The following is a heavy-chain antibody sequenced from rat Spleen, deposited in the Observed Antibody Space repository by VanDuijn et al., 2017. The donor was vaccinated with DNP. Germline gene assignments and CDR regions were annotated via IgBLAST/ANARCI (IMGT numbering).Heavy chain of an antibody. Sequence: EVQLVESGGGLVQSGRSLKVSCAVSGFTFSDYNMAWVRQAPTKGLEWVAYISYDGGSTYYRDSVKGRFTISRDNAKSSLYLQMDSLRSEDTATYYCTRYDGSYYYGGYFDFWGPGTMVTVSS. CDR2: ISYDGGST. CDR3: TRYDGSYYYGGYFDF. J-gene: IGHJ1*01. CDR1: GFTFSDYN. V-gene: IGHV5-20*01. D-gene: IGHD1-12*02.